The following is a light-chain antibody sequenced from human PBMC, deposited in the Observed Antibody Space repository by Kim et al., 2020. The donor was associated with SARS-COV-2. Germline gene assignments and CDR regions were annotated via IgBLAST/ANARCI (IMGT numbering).Light chain of an antibody. CDR2: EVN. V-gene: IGLV2-18*02. Sequence: QSALTQPPSVSGSPGQSVTISCTGTSSDIGGYNRVSWYQHPPGTAPKLMIYEVNNRPSGDPDRCNGSKSGNTASLTISGLQAEDEADYYCSSYTTTNNFAVFGGGTPLTVL. CDR3: SSYTTTNNFAV. CDR1: SSDIGGYNR. J-gene: IGLJ2*01.